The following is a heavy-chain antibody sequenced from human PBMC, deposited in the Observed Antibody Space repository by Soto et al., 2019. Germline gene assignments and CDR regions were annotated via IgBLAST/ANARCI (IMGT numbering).Heavy chain of an antibody. Sequence: EVQLLESGGGLVQPGGSLRLSCAASGFTFSSYAMSWGRQAPGKGLEWVSAISGSGGSTYYADSVKGRFTISRDNSKNTLYLQMNSLRAEDTAVYYCAKVIFRVVRPYYFDYWGQGTLVTVSS. CDR2: ISGSGGST. D-gene: IGHD3-3*02. V-gene: IGHV3-23*01. J-gene: IGHJ4*02. CDR3: AKVIFRVVRPYYFDY. CDR1: GFTFSSYA.